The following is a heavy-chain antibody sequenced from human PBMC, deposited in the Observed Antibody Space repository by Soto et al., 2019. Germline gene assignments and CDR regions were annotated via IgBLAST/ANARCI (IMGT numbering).Heavy chain of an antibody. CDR3: ARGPGGPDGPGDY. D-gene: IGHD2-15*01. CDR1: GYTFTSFG. CDR2: INAGNGNT. J-gene: IGHJ4*02. V-gene: IGHV1-3*01. Sequence: ASVKVSCKASGYTFTSFGISWVRQAPGQRLEWMGWINAGNGNTKYSQKFQGRVTITRDTSASTAYMELSSLRSEDTAVYYCARGPGGPDGPGDYWGQGTLVTVSS.